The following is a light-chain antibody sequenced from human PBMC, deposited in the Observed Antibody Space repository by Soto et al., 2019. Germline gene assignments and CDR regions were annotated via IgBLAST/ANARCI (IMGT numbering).Light chain of an antibody. V-gene: IGLV2-8*01. CDR1: SSDVGGF. Sequence: QSALTQPPSASGSPGQSVTISCTGTSSDVGGFVSWYQHHPGKAPKLMIYEVSERPSGVPDRFSGFKSGNTASLTVSGLQAEDEADYYCSSYAGSKNYVVFGGGTKLTVL. J-gene: IGLJ2*01. CDR3: SSYAGSKNYVV. CDR2: EVS.